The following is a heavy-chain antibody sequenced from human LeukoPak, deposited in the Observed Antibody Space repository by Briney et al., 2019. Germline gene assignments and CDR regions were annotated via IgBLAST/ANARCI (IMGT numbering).Heavy chain of an antibody. V-gene: IGHV3-53*05. CDR3: AKEGTKIVTRYYFDY. D-gene: IGHD1-26*01. CDR1: GFSVSSYY. Sequence: GGSLRLSCAASGFSVSSYYMSWVRQAPGEGLEWVSVIYSGGSTYYADSVKGRFTISRDNSKNTLYLQMNSLRAEDTAVYYCAKEGTKIVTRYYFDYWGQGTLVTVSS. CDR2: IYSGGST. J-gene: IGHJ4*02.